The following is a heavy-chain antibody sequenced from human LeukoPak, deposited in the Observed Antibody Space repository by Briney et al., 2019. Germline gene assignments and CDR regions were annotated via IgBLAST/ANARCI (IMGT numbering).Heavy chain of an antibody. D-gene: IGHD1-26*01. V-gene: IGHV1-8*01. CDR2: MNPNSGNT. J-gene: IGHJ4*02. Sequence: GASVKVSCKASGYTFTSYDINWVRQATGQGLEWMGWMNPNSGNTGYAQKFQGRVTMTRNTSISTAYMELSSLRSEDTAVYYCAKDLGSGSYYGVSFLDYWGQGTLVTVSS. CDR3: AKDLGSGSYYGVSFLDY. CDR1: GYTFTSYD.